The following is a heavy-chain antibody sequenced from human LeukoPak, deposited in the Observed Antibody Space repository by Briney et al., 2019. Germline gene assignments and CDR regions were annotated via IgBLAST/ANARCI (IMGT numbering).Heavy chain of an antibody. CDR1: GFTFSSYS. J-gene: IGHJ4*02. Sequence: GGSLRLSCAASGFTFSSYSMNWVRQAPGKGLEWVSSISSSSSYIYYADSVKGRFTISRDNAKNSLYLQMNSLRAEDTAVYYCARSGGSGSYYMPYYFDYLGQGTLVTVSP. V-gene: IGHV3-21*01. CDR2: ISSSSSYI. D-gene: IGHD3-10*01. CDR3: ARSGGSGSYYMPYYFDY.